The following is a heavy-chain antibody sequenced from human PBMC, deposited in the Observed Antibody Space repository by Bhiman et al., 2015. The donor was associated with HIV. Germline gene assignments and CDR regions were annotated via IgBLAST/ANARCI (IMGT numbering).Heavy chain of an antibody. CDR1: GFTFSSYV. CDR2: ITGSGGST. D-gene: IGHD3-3*01. Sequence: EVQLLESGGGLVQSGGSLRLSCAASGFTFSSYVMSWVRQAPGKGLEWVSSITGSGGSTYYADSVKGRFTISRDNSKNTLYLQMNSLSTEDTAVYYCARDLTYYNFWSGYWGDSFDIWGQGTMVTVSS. V-gene: IGHV3-23*01. J-gene: IGHJ3*02. CDR3: ARDLTYYNFWSGYWGDSFDI.